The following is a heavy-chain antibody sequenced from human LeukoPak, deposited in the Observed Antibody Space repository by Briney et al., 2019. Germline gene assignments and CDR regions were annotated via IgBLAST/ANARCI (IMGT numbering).Heavy chain of an antibody. CDR2: IYHSGST. V-gene: IGHV4-38-2*02. CDR3: ARDGLIQLWDDAFDI. D-gene: IGHD5-18*01. J-gene: IGHJ3*02. Sequence: SETLSLTCTVSGASISSYYWSWIRQPPGKGLEWIGSIYHSGSTYYNPSLKSRVTISVDTSKNQFSLKLSSVTAADTAVYYCARDGLIQLWDDAFDIWGQGTMVTVSS. CDR1: GASISSYY.